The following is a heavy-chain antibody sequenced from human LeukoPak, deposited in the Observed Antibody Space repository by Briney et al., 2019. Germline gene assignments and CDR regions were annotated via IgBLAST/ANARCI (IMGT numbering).Heavy chain of an antibody. CDR1: GDSFISSNYS. CDR3: ARLTAGGVSDYFDS. D-gene: IGHD6-6*01. V-gene: IGHV4-39*01. Sequence: SETLSLTCSVSGDSFISSNYSWGWIRQPPGKGLEWIGSIYYNGNIYTNSSLKSRASLSVDTSNNQVSLSLSSVTAADTGLYYCARLTAGGVSDYFDSWGQGTLVTVSS. J-gene: IGHJ4*02. CDR2: IYYNGNI.